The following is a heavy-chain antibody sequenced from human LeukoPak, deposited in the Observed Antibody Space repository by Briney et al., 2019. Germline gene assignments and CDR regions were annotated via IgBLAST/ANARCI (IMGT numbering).Heavy chain of an antibody. D-gene: IGHD4-11*01. CDR3: AKLAAGPTDYYYYYMDV. CDR1: GRPTSSYY. V-gene: IGHV4-4*09. J-gene: IGHJ6*03. CDR2: IFTSGST. Sequence: SQTLSLTCIVSGRPTSSYYWSWIRQPAGNVLEWIGYIFTSGSTNYNPSLKSRGAISVDTSKNQFSLKLSSVTAADTAVYYCAKLAAGPTDYYYYYMDVWGKGTTVTVSS.